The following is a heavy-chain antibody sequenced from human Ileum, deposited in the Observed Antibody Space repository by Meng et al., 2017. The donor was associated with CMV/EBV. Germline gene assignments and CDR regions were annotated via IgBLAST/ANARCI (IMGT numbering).Heavy chain of an antibody. Sequence: QVQLPESGPGLVKHSETLSLTCTVSGASSSSGDYYWTWIRQPPGKGLEWIGYIYYTGATYYRPSLESRIVISSDTSKNHFSLTLTSVTAADTAVYFCARAKQAAENFDSWGQGTLVTVSS. CDR2: IYYTGAT. CDR3: ARAKQAAENFDS. J-gene: IGHJ4*02. D-gene: IGHD6-13*01. V-gene: IGHV4-30-4*08. CDR1: GASSSSGDYY.